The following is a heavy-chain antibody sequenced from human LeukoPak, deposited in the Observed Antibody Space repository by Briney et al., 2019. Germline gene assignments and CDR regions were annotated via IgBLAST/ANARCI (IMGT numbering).Heavy chain of an antibody. CDR1: GFTFDDYA. D-gene: IGHD1-26*01. Sequence: GGSLRLSCAASGFTFDDYAMHWGRQGPGESLEWVSLIIENVDIAYYGDSVRGRFTVSRDNAKTSLYLQMNSLTTEDPALYYCAKARWEPNFDYWGQGTLVTVSS. CDR3: AKARWEPNFDY. CDR2: IIENVDIA. J-gene: IGHJ4*02. V-gene: IGHV3-43*02.